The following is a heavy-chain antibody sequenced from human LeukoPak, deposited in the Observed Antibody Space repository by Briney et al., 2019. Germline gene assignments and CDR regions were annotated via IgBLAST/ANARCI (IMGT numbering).Heavy chain of an antibody. CDR1: GFIFSNYA. CDR2: ISGSGDTT. Sequence: GGSLRLSCATSGFIFSNYAVNWVRQAPGKGLEWVSIISGSGDTTYYAASVKGRFTISRDNSKNTLYLQMGSLRSEDMAVYYCARRAPGYGSGWLDSWGQGTLVTVS. CDR3: ARRAPGYGSGWLDS. D-gene: IGHD6-19*01. J-gene: IGHJ5*01. V-gene: IGHV3-23*01.